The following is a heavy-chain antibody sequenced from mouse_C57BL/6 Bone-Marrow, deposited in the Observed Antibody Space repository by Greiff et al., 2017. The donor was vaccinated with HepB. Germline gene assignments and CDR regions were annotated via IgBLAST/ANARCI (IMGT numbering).Heavy chain of an antibody. D-gene: IGHD1-1*01. CDR3: VRADYYGSSYDWYFDV. Sequence: EVKVVESGGGLVQPKGSLKLSCAASGFTFNTYAMHWVRQAPGKGLEWVARIRSKSSNYATYYADSVKDRFTISRDDSQSMLYLQMNNLKTEDTAMYYCVRADYYGSSYDWYFDVWGTGTTFTVSS. CDR2: IRSKSSNYAT. V-gene: IGHV10-3*01. CDR1: GFTFNTYA. J-gene: IGHJ1*03.